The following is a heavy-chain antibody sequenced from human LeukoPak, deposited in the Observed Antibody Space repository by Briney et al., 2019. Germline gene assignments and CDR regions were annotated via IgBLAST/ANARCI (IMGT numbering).Heavy chain of an antibody. CDR3: ARGPTVDSYYYYYMDV. J-gene: IGHJ6*03. D-gene: IGHD4-23*01. CDR2: ISSSSYI. V-gene: IGHV3-21*01. Sequence: GGSLRLSCAASGFTFSSYSMNWVRQAPGKGLEWVSSISSSSYIYYADSVKGRFTISRDNAKNSLYLQMNSLRAEDTAVYYCARGPTVDSYYYYYMDVWGKGTTVTVSS. CDR1: GFTFSSYS.